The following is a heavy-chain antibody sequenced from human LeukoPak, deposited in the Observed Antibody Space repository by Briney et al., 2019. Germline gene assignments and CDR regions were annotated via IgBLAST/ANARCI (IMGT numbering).Heavy chain of an antibody. D-gene: IGHD4-23*01. V-gene: IGHV4-4*07. Sequence: SETLSLTCTVSGGSISSYYWSWIRQPAGKGLEWIGRIYTSGSTNYNPSLKSRVTMSVDTSKNQFSLKLSSVTAADTAVYYCARGRGLRWQPLYYYYYMDVWGKGTTVTISS. CDR3: ARGRGLRWQPLYYYYYMDV. CDR2: IYTSGST. J-gene: IGHJ6*03. CDR1: GGSISSYY.